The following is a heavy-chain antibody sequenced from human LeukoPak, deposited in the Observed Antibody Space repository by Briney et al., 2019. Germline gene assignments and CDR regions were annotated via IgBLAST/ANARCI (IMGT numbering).Heavy chain of an antibody. J-gene: IGHJ5*02. CDR3: ARDSYDFWSGLNWFDP. CDR2: ISSSSSYI. D-gene: IGHD3-3*01. CDR1: GFTFSSYS. V-gene: IGHV3-21*01. Sequence: GGSLRLSCAASGFTFSSYSMNWVRQAPGKGLDWVSSISSSSSYIYYADSVKGRFTISRDKAKNSLYLQMNSLRAEDTAVYYCARDSYDFWSGLNWFDPWGQGTLVTVSS.